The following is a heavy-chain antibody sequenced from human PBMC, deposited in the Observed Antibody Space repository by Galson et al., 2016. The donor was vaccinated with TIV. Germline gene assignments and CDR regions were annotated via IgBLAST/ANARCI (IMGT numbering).Heavy chain of an antibody. J-gene: IGHJ4*02. CDR3: ATDGRDAYNPYFDS. V-gene: IGHV3-30*03. CDR1: GFTFYRYR. Sequence: SLRLSCAASGFTFYRYRMDWVRQAPGKGLEWIAVISPDGTDQNYADSMKGRFTISRDNSKNTLYLQMNNLGVEDTAVYYCATDGRDAYNPYFDSWGQGAPVTVSS. CDR2: ISPDGTDQ. D-gene: IGHD5-24*01.